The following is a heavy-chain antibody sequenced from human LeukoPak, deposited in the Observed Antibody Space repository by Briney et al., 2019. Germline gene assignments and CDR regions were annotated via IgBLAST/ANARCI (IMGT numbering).Heavy chain of an antibody. J-gene: IGHJ5*02. V-gene: IGHV4-30-4*01. D-gene: IGHD3-22*01. CDR1: GGSISSSSYY. CDR3: ASTMIVVANGVDP. CDR2: IYYSGST. Sequence: SETLSLTCTVAGGSISSSSYYWSWIRQPPGKGLEWIGYIYYSGSTYYNPSLKSRVTISVDTSKNQFSLKLSSVTAADTAVYYCASTMIVVANGVDPWGQGTLVTVSS.